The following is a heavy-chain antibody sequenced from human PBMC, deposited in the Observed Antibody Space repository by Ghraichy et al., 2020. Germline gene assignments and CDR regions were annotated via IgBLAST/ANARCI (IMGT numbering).Heavy chain of an antibody. V-gene: IGHV3-21*01. CDR2: ISSSSSYI. CDR1: GFTFSSYS. J-gene: IGHJ5*02. D-gene: IGHD3-10*01. Sequence: GGSLRLSCAASGFTFSSYSMNWVRQAPGKGLEWVSSISSSSSYIYYADSVKGRFTISRDNAKNSLYLQMNSLRAEDTAVYYCARDGSGSYPYNWFDPWGQGTLVTVSS. CDR3: ARDGSGSYPYNWFDP.